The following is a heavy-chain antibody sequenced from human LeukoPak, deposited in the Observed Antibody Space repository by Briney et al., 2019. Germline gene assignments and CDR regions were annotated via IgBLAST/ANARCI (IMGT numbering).Heavy chain of an antibody. J-gene: IGHJ3*02. CDR2: ISTSGGST. D-gene: IGHD2-8*01. V-gene: IGHV3-23*01. CDR3: ARVPVLDAFDI. CDR1: GFTVTSYA. Sequence: SGGSLRLSCAASGFTVTSYAMNWVRQAPGKGLEWVATISTSGGSTYYADSVKGRFTISRDNSKNTLYLQMNSLRAEDTAVYYCARVPVLDAFDIWGQGTMVTVSS.